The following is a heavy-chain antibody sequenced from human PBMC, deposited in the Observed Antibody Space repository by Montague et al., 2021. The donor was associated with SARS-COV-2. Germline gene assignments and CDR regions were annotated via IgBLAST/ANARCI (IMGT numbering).Heavy chain of an antibody. CDR1: GVSISSGTYY. CDR2: VYTSGST. Sequence: TLSLTCTVSGVSISSGTYYWSWIRQPAGKGLEWIGRVYTSGSTNYNPSLESRATLSVDTSKNQFSLKLRSVTATDTAVYYCARLESTRGVIIRGAFHIWGQGTKVTVSS. V-gene: IGHV4-61*02. J-gene: IGHJ3*02. D-gene: IGHD3-10*01. CDR3: ARLESTRGVIIRGAFHI.